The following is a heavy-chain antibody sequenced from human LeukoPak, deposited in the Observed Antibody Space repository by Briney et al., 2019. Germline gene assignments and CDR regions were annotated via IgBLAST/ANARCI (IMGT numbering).Heavy chain of an antibody. CDR2: ISGTSGGT. J-gene: IGHJ4*02. Sequence: PGGSLRLSCAASGFTFTSYAMTWLRQAPGKGLEWVSTISGTSGGTYYADSVKGRFTISRDNSKNTLYLQMNSLRAEDTAMYYCVREDLGVDYWGQGTLVTVPS. CDR3: VREDLGVDY. D-gene: IGHD1-26*01. V-gene: IGHV3-23*01. CDR1: GFTFTSYA.